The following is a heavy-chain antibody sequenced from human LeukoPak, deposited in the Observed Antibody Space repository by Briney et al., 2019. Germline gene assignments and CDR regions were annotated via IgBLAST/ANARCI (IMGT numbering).Heavy chain of an antibody. V-gene: IGHV1-8*01. CDR3: ARAPSITGTTPPGY. Sequence: ASVKVSCKASGYTFTSYDINWVRQATGQGLEWMGWMNPNSGNTGYAQKFQGRDTMTRNTSISTAYMELSSLRSEDTAVYYCARAPSITGTTPPGYWGQGTLVTVSS. J-gene: IGHJ4*02. D-gene: IGHD1-7*01. CDR2: MNPNSGNT. CDR1: GYTFTSYD.